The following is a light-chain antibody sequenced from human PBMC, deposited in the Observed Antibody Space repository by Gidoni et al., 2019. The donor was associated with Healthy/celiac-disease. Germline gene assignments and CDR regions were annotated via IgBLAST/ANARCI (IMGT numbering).Light chain of an antibody. CDR3: QQSYSTPPFT. Sequence: IQMTPSPSSLSASVGDGVTITFRASQSISSYFNWYQQKPGTSPKLLIYAASSLQSGVPSRFSGSGSGTDFTLTISSRQPEDFATYYCQQSYSTPPFTFGPGTKVDIK. CDR2: AAS. V-gene: IGKV1-39*01. CDR1: QSISSY. J-gene: IGKJ3*01.